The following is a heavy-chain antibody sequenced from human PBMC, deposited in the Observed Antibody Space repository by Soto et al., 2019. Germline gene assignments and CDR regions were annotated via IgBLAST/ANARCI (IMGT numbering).Heavy chain of an antibody. D-gene: IGHD2-21*02. J-gene: IGHJ5*02. CDR2: INPNSGGT. Sequence: GASVKVSCKASGYTFTGYYMHWVRQAPGQGLEWMGWINPNSGGTNYAQKFQGRVTMTRDTSISTAYMELSRLRSDDTAVYYCARDHGRGVVTAILWFDPWGQGTLVTVSS. CDR3: ARDHGRGVVTAILWFDP. CDR1: GYTFTGYY. V-gene: IGHV1-2*02.